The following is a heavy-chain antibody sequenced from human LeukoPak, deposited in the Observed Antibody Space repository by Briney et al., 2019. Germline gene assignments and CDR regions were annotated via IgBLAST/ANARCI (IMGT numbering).Heavy chain of an antibody. CDR3: AGRAQTTGWSFDY. Sequence: SETLSLTCSVSGGSISSYYWSWIRQPAGKGLEWIGQIHTSGSTNYNPSLKSRVAMSVDTSKNQFALELSSVTAADTAVYYCAGRAQTTGWSFDYWGQGALVTVSS. V-gene: IGHV4-4*07. CDR1: GGSISSYY. J-gene: IGHJ4*02. D-gene: IGHD6-19*01. CDR2: IHTSGST.